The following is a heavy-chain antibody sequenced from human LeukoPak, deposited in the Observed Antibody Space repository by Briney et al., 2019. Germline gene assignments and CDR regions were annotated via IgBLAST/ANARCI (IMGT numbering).Heavy chain of an antibody. Sequence: ASVKVSCKASGYTFTSYDINWVRQATGQGLEWMGWMNPNSGNTGYAQKFQGRVTMTRNTSISTAYMELSSLRSEDTAVYYCARAISAWSYFYYMDVWGKGTTVTVSS. CDR3: ARAISAWSYFYYMDV. V-gene: IGHV1-8*01. D-gene: IGHD6-19*01. CDR1: GYTFTSYD. CDR2: MNPNSGNT. J-gene: IGHJ6*03.